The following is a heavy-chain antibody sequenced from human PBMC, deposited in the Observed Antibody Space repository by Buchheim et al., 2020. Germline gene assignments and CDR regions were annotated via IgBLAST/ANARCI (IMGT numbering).Heavy chain of an antibody. Sequence: QVQLVESGGGVVQPGRSLRLSCAASGFTFSSYGMHWVRQAPGKGLEWVAVISYDGSNKYYAESVQGRFTISRDNSKNTQYLQMNSLRAEDTAVYYCAKGASSGWFLFDYWGQGTL. CDR2: ISYDGSNK. CDR1: GFTFSSYG. CDR3: AKGASSGWFLFDY. V-gene: IGHV3-30*18. D-gene: IGHD6-19*01. J-gene: IGHJ4*02.